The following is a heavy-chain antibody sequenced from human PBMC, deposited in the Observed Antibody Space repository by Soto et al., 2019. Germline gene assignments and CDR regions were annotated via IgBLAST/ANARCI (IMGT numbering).Heavy chain of an antibody. CDR3: ARPLIIQDYDFWSGYLPYYYYGMDV. CDR1: GGSISSSSYY. D-gene: IGHD3-3*01. Sequence: SETLSLTCTVSGGSISSSSYYWGWIRQPPGKGLEWIGSIYYSGSTYYNPSLKSRVTISVDTSKNQFSLKLSSVTAADTAVYYCARPLIIQDYDFWSGYLPYYYYGMDVWGQGTMVT. J-gene: IGHJ6*02. V-gene: IGHV4-39*01. CDR2: IYYSGST.